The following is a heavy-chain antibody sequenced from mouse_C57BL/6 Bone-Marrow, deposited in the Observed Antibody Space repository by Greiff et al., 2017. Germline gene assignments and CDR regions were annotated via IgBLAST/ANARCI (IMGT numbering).Heavy chain of an antibody. CDR3: ARWDYGSSLDY. V-gene: IGHV1-69*01. D-gene: IGHD1-1*01. CDR2: IDPSDSYT. CDR1: GYTFTSYW. J-gene: IGHJ2*01. Sequence: QVQLQQSGAELVMPGASVKLSCKASGYTFTSYWMHWVKQRPGQGLEWIGEIDPSDSYTNYNQKFKGKSTLTVDKSSSTAYMQLSSLTSEDSAVYYCARWDYGSSLDYWGRGTTLTVSS.